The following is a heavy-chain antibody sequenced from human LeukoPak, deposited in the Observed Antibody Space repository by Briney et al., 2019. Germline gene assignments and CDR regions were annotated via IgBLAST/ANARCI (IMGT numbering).Heavy chain of an antibody. CDR3: ARARGSGRTRFDY. Sequence: KSSETLSLTCTVSGGSISSYYWSWIRQPPGKGLEWFGYIYYSGSTNYNPSLKSRVTISVDTSKNQFSLKLSSVTAADTAVYYCARARGSGRTRFDYSGQGTLVTVSS. D-gene: IGHD3-10*01. J-gene: IGHJ4*02. V-gene: IGHV4-59*01. CDR2: IYYSGST. CDR1: GGSISSYY.